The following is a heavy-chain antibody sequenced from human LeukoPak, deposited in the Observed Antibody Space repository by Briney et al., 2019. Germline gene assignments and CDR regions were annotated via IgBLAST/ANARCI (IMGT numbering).Heavy chain of an antibody. CDR2: MNPNSGST. D-gene: IGHD2-2*01. V-gene: IGHV1-8*01. CDR3: ARGRSCSSTSCYLPPYYYYGMDV. Sequence: ASVKVSCKASGYTFTSYDINWVRQATGQGLEWMGWMNPNSGSTGYAQKFQGRVTMTRNTSISTAYMELSSLRSEDTAVYYCARGRSCSSTSCYLPPYYYYGMDVWGQGTTVTVSS. J-gene: IGHJ6*02. CDR1: GYTFTSYD.